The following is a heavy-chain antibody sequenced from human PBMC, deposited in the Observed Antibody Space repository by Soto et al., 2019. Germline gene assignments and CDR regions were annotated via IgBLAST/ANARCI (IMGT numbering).Heavy chain of an antibody. Sequence: SVKVSCKASGGGNLRDYRTTWVRRAPGQGLEWMGGIIPKLGSANYAQNFQGRVTITADESTNTVYMELRSLRSDDTAVYHCARGGDMSDFVAVLWGQGTLVTVSS. J-gene: IGHJ4*02. V-gene: IGHV1-69*13. CDR3: ARGGDMSDFVAVL. CDR1: GGGNLRDYR. D-gene: IGHD3-9*01. CDR2: IIPKLGSA.